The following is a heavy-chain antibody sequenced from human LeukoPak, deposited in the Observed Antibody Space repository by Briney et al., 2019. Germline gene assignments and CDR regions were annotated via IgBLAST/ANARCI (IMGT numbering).Heavy chain of an antibody. CDR1: GGTFSSYA. CDR2: IIPIFGTA. CDR3: ARGDIVVVPAAPYYYYMDV. V-gene: IGHV1-69*13. D-gene: IGHD2-2*01. Sequence: EASVKVSCKASGGTFSSYAISWVRQAPGQGLEWMGGIIPIFGTANYAQKFQGRVTITADESTSTAYMELSSLRSEDTAVYYCARGDIVVVPAAPYYYYMDVWGKGTTVTVSS. J-gene: IGHJ6*03.